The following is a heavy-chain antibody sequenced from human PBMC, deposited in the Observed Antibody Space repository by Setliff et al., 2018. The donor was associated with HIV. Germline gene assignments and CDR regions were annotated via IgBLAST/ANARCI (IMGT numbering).Heavy chain of an antibody. D-gene: IGHD3-9*01. CDR3: ASPTYYNFLN. Sequence: GGSLRLSCAASGFPFSSYWMSWVRQAPGKGLEWVADINEDGSEKYYVDSVKGRFTISRDNAKNSLYLQVNSLRVEDSAVYYCASPTYYNFLNWGQGTLVTVSS. CDR1: GFPFSSYW. J-gene: IGHJ4*02. V-gene: IGHV3-7*01. CDR2: INEDGSEK.